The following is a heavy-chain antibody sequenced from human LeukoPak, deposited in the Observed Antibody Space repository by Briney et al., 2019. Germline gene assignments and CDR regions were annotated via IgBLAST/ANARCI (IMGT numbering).Heavy chain of an antibody. V-gene: IGHV4-4*07. CDR1: GGSISSHY. D-gene: IGHD3-3*01. Sequence: SETLSLTCTVSGGSISSHYWSWIRQPAGKGLEWIGRIYTSGSTNYNPSLKSRVTMSVDTSKNQFSLKLSSVTAADTAVYYCARSPTIFGVVTTYYYYYYMDVWGKGTTVTVSS. CDR3: ARSPTIFGVVTTYYYYYYMDV. CDR2: IYTSGST. J-gene: IGHJ6*03.